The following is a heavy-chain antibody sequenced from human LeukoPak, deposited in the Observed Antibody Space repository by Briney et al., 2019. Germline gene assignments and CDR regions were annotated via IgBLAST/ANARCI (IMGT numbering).Heavy chain of an antibody. J-gene: IGHJ4*02. CDR1: GGSISSYY. D-gene: IGHD3-22*01. Sequence: SQTLSLTCTVSGGSISSYYWSWIRLPPGKGLEWIGFISYSGSTNYNPSLRSRVTISLDTSKNQFSLHLSSVTGADTAVYYCARGGPGSGWHYYLDYWGQGTLVTVSS. CDR2: ISYSGST. V-gene: IGHV4-59*01. CDR3: ARGGPGSGWHYYLDY.